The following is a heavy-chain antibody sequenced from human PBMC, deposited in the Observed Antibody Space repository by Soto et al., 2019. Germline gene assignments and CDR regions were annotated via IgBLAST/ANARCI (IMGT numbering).Heavy chain of an antibody. V-gene: IGHV3-74*03. CDR1: GFSFIANS. Sequence: GGYLRLSCEASGFSFIANSMHWVRQAPGKGPVWVSRVNGDGSTTTYADSVKGRFTISRDNAMNMVYLQMNSLRVDDTAVYYCTRGSNYWGQGT. CDR2: VNGDGSTT. CDR3: TRGSNY. D-gene: IGHD6-13*01. J-gene: IGHJ4*02.